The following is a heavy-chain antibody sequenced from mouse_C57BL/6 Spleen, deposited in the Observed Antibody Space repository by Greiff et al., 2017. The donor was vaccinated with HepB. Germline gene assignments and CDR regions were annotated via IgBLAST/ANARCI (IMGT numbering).Heavy chain of an antibody. CDR2: IWSDGST. CDR3: ARHDGYYDWYFDV. D-gene: IGHD2-3*01. J-gene: IGHJ1*03. V-gene: IGHV2-6*02. CDR1: GFSLTSYG. Sequence: QVQLKQSGPGLVAPSQSLSITCTVSGFSLTSYGVHWVRQPPGKGLEWLVVIWSDGSTTYNSALKSRLSISKDNSKSQVFLKMNSRQTDDTAMYYCARHDGYYDWYFDVWGTGTTVTVSS.